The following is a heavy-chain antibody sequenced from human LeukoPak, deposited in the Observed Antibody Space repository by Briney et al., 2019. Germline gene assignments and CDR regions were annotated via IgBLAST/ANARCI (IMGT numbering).Heavy chain of an antibody. J-gene: IGHJ6*03. Sequence: GGSLRLSCAASGSTFDDYAMHWIRQAPGKGLEWVSLISWDGGSTYYADSVKGRFTISRDNSKNSLYLQMNSLRAEDTALYYCAKDSYCSSTSCYPRNYYYYMDVWGKGTTVTVSS. CDR2: ISWDGGST. V-gene: IGHV3-43D*03. CDR3: AKDSYCSSTSCYPRNYYYYMDV. D-gene: IGHD2-2*01. CDR1: GSTFDDYA.